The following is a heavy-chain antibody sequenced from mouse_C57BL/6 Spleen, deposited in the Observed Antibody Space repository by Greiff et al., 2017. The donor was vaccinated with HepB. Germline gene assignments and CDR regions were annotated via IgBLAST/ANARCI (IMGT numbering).Heavy chain of an antibody. CDR1: GYAFSSYW. J-gene: IGHJ4*01. CDR3: ARSPIYYDDYYAMDY. V-gene: IGHV1-80*01. CDR2: IYPGDGDT. Sequence: QVQLQQSGAELVKPGASVKISCKASGYAFSSYWMNWVKQRPGKGLEWIGQIYPGDGDTNYNGKFKGKATLTADKSSSTAYMQLSSLTSEDSAVYFCARSPIYYDDYYAMDYWGQGTSVTVSS. D-gene: IGHD2-4*01.